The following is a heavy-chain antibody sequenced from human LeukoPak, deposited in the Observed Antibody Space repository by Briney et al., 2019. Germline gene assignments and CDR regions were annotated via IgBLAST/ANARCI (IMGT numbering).Heavy chain of an antibody. V-gene: IGHV1-69*13. CDR1: GGTFSSYA. Sequence: SVKVSCKASGGTFSSYAISWVRQAPGQGLEWMGGIIPIFGTANYAQKFQGRVTITADESTSTAYMELSSLRSEDTAVYYCARDLTPSSSWTPYYYYGMDVWGQGTTVTVSS. D-gene: IGHD6-13*01. CDR3: ARDLTPSSSWTPYYYYGMDV. J-gene: IGHJ6*02. CDR2: IIPIFGTA.